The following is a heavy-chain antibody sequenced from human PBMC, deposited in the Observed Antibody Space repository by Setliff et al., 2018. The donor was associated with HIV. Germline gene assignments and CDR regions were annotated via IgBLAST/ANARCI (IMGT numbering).Heavy chain of an antibody. V-gene: IGHV4-61*01. J-gene: IGHJ6*03. D-gene: IGHD6-6*01. CDR1: GDSVSSASYY. CDR3: ASEAWTSYRSSSGYYYYYMDV. CDR2: IYYSGTT. Sequence: PSETLSFTCTVSGDSVSSASYYWSWIRQPPGKGLEWIGYIYYSGTTKYNPSLKSRVTISVDTSKNQFSLKLSSVTAADTAVYYCASEAWTSYRSSSGYYYYYMDVWGKGTTVTAP.